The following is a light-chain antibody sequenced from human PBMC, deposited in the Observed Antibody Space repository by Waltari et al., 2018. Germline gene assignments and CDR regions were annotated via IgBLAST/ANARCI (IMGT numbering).Light chain of an antibody. Sequence: DSERTQSQSSVSAFVGDSATITCQATQDISSYLNWYQHKPGKAPKLLIYDAFKLEPGVPSRFSGSGSGTNFPFPVSSLQAEAVATYFCQQSDKPLFTFGPGTKLYVK. V-gene: IGKV1-33*01. CDR3: QQSDKPLFT. J-gene: IGKJ3*01. CDR2: DAF. CDR1: QDISSY.